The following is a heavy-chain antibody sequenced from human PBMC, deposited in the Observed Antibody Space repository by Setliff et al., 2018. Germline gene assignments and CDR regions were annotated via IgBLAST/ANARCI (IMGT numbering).Heavy chain of an antibody. D-gene: IGHD1-26*01. Sequence: SETLSLTCTVSGGSISSGGYYWSWIRQHPGKGLEWIGYIYYSGSTYYNPSLKSRVTISIDKSKNQFSLKLTSVTAADTAVYYCAKGGGRYHSASWGQGTLVTVSS. CDR2: IYYSGST. J-gene: IGHJ4*02. CDR1: GGSISSGGYY. CDR3: AKGGGRYHSAS. V-gene: IGHV4-31*03.